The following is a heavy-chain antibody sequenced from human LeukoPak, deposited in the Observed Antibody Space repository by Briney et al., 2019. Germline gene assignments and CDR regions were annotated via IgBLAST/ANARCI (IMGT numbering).Heavy chain of an antibody. D-gene: IGHD3-10*01. V-gene: IGHV3-21*01. Sequence: GGSLRLSCAASGFTFSSYSMNWVRQAPGKGQEWVSSISSSSSYIYYADSVKGRFTIYRDNAKNSVYLQMNSLRAEDTAVYYCAAGGAMVRGVIRLSKTATDLDYWGQGTLVTVSS. CDR1: GFTFSSYS. J-gene: IGHJ4*02. CDR3: AAGGAMVRGVIRLSKTATDLDY. CDR2: ISSSSSYI.